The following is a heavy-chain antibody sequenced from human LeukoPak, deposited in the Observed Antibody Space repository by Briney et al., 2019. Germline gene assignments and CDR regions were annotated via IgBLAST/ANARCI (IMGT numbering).Heavy chain of an antibody. V-gene: IGHV3-33*01. CDR3: ARDLELWSNTQSY. Sequence: GGSLRLSCAASGFTFSNFAMFWVCQPPGKGLEWVAVIWYDGSNKYYADSVKGRFTISRDNSKNTVYLQMNSLRAEDTAVYYCARDLELWSNTQSYWGQGTLVTVSS. J-gene: IGHJ4*02. CDR2: IWYDGSNK. D-gene: IGHD3-16*01. CDR1: GFTFSNFA.